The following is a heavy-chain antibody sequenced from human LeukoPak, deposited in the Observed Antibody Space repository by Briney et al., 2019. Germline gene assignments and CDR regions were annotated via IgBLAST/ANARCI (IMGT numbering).Heavy chain of an antibody. CDR2: ISSSSSYI. J-gene: IGHJ5*02. Sequence: TGGSLRLSCAASGFTFSSYEMNWVRQAPGKGLEWVSSISSSSSYIYYADSVKGRFTISRDNAKNSLYLQMNSLRAEDTAVYYCARGTSEYSSSRGSFPWGQGTLVTVSS. V-gene: IGHV3-21*01. D-gene: IGHD6-13*01. CDR3: ARGTSEYSSSRGSFP. CDR1: GFTFSSYE.